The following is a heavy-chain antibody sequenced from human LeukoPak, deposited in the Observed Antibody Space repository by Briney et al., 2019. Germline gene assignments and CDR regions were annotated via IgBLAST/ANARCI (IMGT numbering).Heavy chain of an antibody. Sequence: ASVKVSCKASGYTFTSYGISWVRQAPGQGLEWMGWINPNSGGTNYAQKFQGRVTMTRDTSISTACMELSRLRSDDTAVYYCARDPMVRGSDWFDPWGQGTLVTVSS. J-gene: IGHJ5*02. CDR2: INPNSGGT. D-gene: IGHD3-10*01. CDR3: ARDPMVRGSDWFDP. V-gene: IGHV1-2*02. CDR1: GYTFTSYG.